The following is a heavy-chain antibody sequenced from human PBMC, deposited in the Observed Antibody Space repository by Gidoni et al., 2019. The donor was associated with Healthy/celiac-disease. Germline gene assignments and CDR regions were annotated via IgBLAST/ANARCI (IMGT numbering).Heavy chain of an antibody. J-gene: IGHJ5*02. V-gene: IGHV4-59*01. Sequence: QVQLQESGPGLVKPSETLSLTCTVSGGSISSYYWSWIRQPPGKGLEWIGYIYYSGSTNYNPSLKSRVTISVDTSKNQFSLKLSSVTAADTAVYYCARAPELNYDILTGGPTRWFDPWGQGTLVTVSS. CDR3: ARAPELNYDILTGGPTRWFDP. CDR2: IYYSGST. CDR1: GGSISSYY. D-gene: IGHD3-9*01.